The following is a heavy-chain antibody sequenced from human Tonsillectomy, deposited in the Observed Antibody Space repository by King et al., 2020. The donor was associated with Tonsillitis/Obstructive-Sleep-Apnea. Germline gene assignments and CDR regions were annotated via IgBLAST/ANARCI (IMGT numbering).Heavy chain of an antibody. J-gene: IGHJ3*02. Sequence: ITLKESGPTLVKPTQTLTLTCTFSGFSLSTSGVGVGGFLQPPGKALEWLALIYWDVDKRYSPSLKSRLTITKETSKNQVVLTMTNMDPVDTATYYCAHRALGDGFDIWGQGTMVTVSS. CDR2: IYWDVDK. CDR3: AHRALGDGFDI. V-gene: IGHV2-5*02. D-gene: IGHD3-16*01. CDR1: GFSLSTSGVG.